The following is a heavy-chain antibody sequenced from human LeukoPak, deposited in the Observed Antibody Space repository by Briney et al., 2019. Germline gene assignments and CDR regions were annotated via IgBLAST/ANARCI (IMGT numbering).Heavy chain of an antibody. Sequence: SETLSLTCAVYGGSFSGYYWSWIRQPPGKGLEWIGEINHSGSTNYNPSLKSRVTISVDTSKNQFPLKLSSVTAADKAVYYCAAEDSSTSSMDVWGKGTTVTVSS. CDR1: GGSFSGYY. J-gene: IGHJ6*04. CDR3: AAEDSSTSSMDV. V-gene: IGHV4-34*01. D-gene: IGHD2-2*01. CDR2: INHSGST.